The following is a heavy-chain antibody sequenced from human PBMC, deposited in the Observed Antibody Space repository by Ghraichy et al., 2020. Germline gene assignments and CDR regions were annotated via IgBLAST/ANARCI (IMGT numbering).Heavy chain of an antibody. Sequence: GGSLRLSCAASGFTFSSYGMHWVRQAPGKGLEWVAVISYDGSNKYYADSVKGRFTISRDNSKNTLYLQMNSLRAEDTTVYYCAKEKRYYDFWSGSRGCYYFDYWGQGTLVTVSS. CDR1: GFTFSSYG. J-gene: IGHJ4*02. CDR3: AKEKRYYDFWSGSRGCYYFDY. CDR2: ISYDGSNK. D-gene: IGHD3-3*01. V-gene: IGHV3-30*18.